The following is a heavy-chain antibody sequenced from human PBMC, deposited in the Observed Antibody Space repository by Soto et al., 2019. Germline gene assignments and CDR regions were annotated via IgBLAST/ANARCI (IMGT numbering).Heavy chain of an antibody. D-gene: IGHD6-6*01. CDR1: GGSISSYY. CDR2: IYYSGST. Sequence: PSETLSLTCTVSGGSISSYYWSWIRQPPGKGLEWIGYIYYSGSTNYNPSLKSRVTISVDTSKNQFSLKLSSVTAADTAVYYCAREIGSSRSAQTAYFDYWGQGTMVTVYS. J-gene: IGHJ4*02. V-gene: IGHV4-59*01. CDR3: AREIGSSRSAQTAYFDY.